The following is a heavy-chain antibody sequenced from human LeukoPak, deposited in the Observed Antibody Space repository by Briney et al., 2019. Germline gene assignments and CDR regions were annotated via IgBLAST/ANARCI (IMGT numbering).Heavy chain of an antibody. Sequence: ASVKVSCKASGYTFSRYGMHWVRQAPGQRLEWMGWINAGNENTKYSQKFQGRVTITRDTSASTAYMELSSLRSEDTAVYYCARVPSSTSPSWGQGTLVTVSS. CDR1: GYTFSRYG. CDR2: INAGNENT. D-gene: IGHD2-2*01. CDR3: ARVPSSTSPS. J-gene: IGHJ5*02. V-gene: IGHV1-3*01.